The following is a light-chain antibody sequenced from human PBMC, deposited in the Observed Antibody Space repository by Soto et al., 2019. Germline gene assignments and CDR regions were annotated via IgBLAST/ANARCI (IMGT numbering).Light chain of an antibody. J-gene: IGKJ2*01. V-gene: IGKV2-28*01. CDR1: QSLLHSNGYNY. Sequence: DIVMTQSPLSLPVTPGEPASISCRSSQSLLHSNGYNYLDWYLQKPGQSPQLLIYLGSNRASGVPERFRGSGSGTDFTLKISRVEAEDVGVYYCMQGGTFGQGTKLEIK. CDR2: LGS. CDR3: MQGGT.